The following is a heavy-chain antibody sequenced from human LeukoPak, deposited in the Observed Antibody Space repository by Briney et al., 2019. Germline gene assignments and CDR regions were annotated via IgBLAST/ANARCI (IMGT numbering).Heavy chain of an antibody. CDR2: ISASGSAT. Sequence: GGSLRLSCAASGFIFSNYGMNWVRQAPGKGLEWVAAISASGSATSYADSVRGRFTISRDNSKSTTYLQMNSLRAEDTAVFYCAKDLYLRDFWGGYFDYWGQGIPVTVS. CDR1: GFIFSNYG. V-gene: IGHV3-23*01. CDR3: AKDLYLRDFWGGYFDY. J-gene: IGHJ4*02. D-gene: IGHD3-3*01.